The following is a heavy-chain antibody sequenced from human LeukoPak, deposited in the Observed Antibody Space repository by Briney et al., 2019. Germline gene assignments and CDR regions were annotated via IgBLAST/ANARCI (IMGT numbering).Heavy chain of an antibody. V-gene: IGHV3-30*04. CDR3: ARNGIAAAGILDY. CDR2: ISYDGSNK. J-gene: IGHJ4*02. D-gene: IGHD6-13*01. CDR1: GFTFSSYA. Sequence: GGSLRLSCATSGFTFSSYAMNWVRQAPGKGLEWVAVISYDGSNKYYADSVKGRFTISRDNSKNTLYLQMNSLRAEDTAVYYCARNGIAAAGILDYWGQGTLVTVSS.